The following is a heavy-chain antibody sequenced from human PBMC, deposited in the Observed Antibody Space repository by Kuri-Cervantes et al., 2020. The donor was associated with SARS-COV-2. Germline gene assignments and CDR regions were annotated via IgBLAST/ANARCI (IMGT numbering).Heavy chain of an antibody. CDR1: GFTFSNYA. CDR2: ISSSGGNT. J-gene: IGHJ4*02. V-gene: IGHV3-23*01. Sequence: GESLKISCATSGFTFSNYAMTWIRQAPGKGLEWVSVISSSGGNTFYTGSVKGRFTISRDNSNNTLYLQMNSLRAEDTAVYYCAKIFSPGDYWGQGTLVTVSS. CDR3: AKIFSPGDY. D-gene: IGHD3-3*01.